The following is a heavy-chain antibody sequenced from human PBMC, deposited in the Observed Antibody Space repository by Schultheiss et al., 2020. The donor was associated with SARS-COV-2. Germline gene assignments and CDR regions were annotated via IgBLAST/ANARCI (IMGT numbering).Heavy chain of an antibody. CDR3: ARGRLIVGATRRNYFDY. V-gene: IGHV4-61*01. Sequence: SETLSLTCTVSGGSVSSGSDHWSWIRQPPGKGLEWIGYIYYSGNTKYNPSLKSRVTISVDTSKNQFSLKLSSVTAADTAVYYCARGRLIVGATRRNYFDYWGQGTLVTVSS. J-gene: IGHJ4*02. CDR1: GGSVSSGSDH. CDR2: IYYSGNT. D-gene: IGHD1-26*01.